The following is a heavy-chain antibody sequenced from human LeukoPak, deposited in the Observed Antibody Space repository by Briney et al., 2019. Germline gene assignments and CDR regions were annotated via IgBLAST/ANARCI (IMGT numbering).Heavy chain of an antibody. CDR3: ARGGWLQLGNWFDP. CDR2: IIPIFGTA. J-gene: IGHJ5*02. V-gene: IGHV1-69*13. D-gene: IGHD5-24*01. CDR1: GGTFSSYA. Sequence: ASVKVSCKASGGTFSSYAISWVRQAPGQGLEWMGGIIPIFGTANYAQKFQGRVTITADESTSTAYMELSSLRSEDTAVYYCARGGWLQLGNWFDPWGQGTLVTVSS.